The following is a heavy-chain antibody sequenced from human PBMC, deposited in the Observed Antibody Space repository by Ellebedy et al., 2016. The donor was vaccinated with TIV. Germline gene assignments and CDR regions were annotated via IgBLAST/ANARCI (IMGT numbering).Heavy chain of an antibody. CDR1: GFTLSSYS. V-gene: IGHV3-21*01. Sequence: GESLKISCAASGFTLSSYSMNWVRQAPGKGLEWVSSISSTSTYIYYADSVKGRFTISRDNSKNTLSLQMNRLKADDTAVFYCARANRTSSRNYFFDYWGQGTLVTVSS. J-gene: IGHJ4*02. CDR3: ARANRTSSRNYFFDY. CDR2: ISSTSTYI. D-gene: IGHD2-2*01.